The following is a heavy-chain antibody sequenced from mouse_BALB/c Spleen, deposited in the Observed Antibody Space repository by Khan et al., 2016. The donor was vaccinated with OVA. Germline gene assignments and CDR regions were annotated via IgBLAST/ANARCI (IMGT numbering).Heavy chain of an antibody. CDR3: TGLAYYYGSEGFAY. J-gene: IGHJ3*01. CDR1: GFTFSTYG. CDR2: VSTGGSYT. D-gene: IGHD1-1*01. V-gene: IGHV5-6*01. Sequence: EVELVESGGDLVKPGGSLKLSCAASGFTFSTYGMSWVRQAPDKRLEWVATVSTGGSYTYYPDSVKGRFTISRDNAKNTLYLQMSGLRSEDTAMFYCTGLAYYYGSEGFAYWGQGTLVTVSA.